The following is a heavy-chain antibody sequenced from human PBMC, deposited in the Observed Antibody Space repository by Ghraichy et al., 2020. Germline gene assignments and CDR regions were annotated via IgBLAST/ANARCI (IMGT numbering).Heavy chain of an antibody. CDR2: IHGGGST. J-gene: IGHJ3*02. D-gene: IGHD6-13*01. CDR3: TRGKGIAI. V-gene: IGHV4-34*01. CDR1: GGSFSGYY. Sequence: ESLNISCAVYGGSFSGYYWSWIRQPPGKGLEWIGEIHGGGSTNYNPSLKSRVTISVDTSKNQFSLSLTSVTAADTAVYYCTRGKGIAIWGQGTTVTVSS.